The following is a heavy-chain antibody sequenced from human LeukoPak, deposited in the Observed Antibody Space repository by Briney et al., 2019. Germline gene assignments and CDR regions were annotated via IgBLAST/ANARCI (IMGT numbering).Heavy chain of an antibody. CDR2: ISYSGST. D-gene: IGHD3-22*01. Sequence: SETLSLTCTVSGASIRTFYWTWIRQSPGKGLEWIAYISYSGSTTYNPSLKSRVTISLDTSKNQFSLNLNSLTAADTAVYYCARGIGNSRGTRFDPWGQGTLVTVSS. V-gene: IGHV4-59*01. CDR1: GASIRTFY. J-gene: IGHJ5*02. CDR3: ARGIGNSRGTRFDP.